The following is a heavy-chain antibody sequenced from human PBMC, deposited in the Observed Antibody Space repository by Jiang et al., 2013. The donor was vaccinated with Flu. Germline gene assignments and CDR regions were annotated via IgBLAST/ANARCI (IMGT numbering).Heavy chain of an antibody. CDR1: GFAFSSYE. V-gene: IGHV3-48*03. Sequence: AASGFAFSSYEMNWVRQAPGKGLEWVSYISSSGSTIYYADSVKGRFTISRDNAKNSLYLQMNSLRAEDTAVYYCAREGYYGSGSQDLDYWGQGTLVTVSS. D-gene: IGHD3-10*01. CDR3: AREGYYGSGSQDLDY. J-gene: IGHJ4*02. CDR2: ISSSGSTI.